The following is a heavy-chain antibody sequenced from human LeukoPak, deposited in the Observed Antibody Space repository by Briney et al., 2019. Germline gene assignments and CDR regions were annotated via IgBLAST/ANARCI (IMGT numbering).Heavy chain of an antibody. CDR2: IHSGGVT. CDR3: AGSSAYYPDAFDI. D-gene: IGHD3-22*01. CDR1: GFTVNRNY. Sequence: PGGSLRLSCAATGFTVNRNYMSWVRQAPGKGLGWVSVIHSGGVTYYADSVKGRFTISRDNSKNTLYLQMNSLRADDTAVYYCAGSSAYYPDAFDIWGQGTMVSVSS. J-gene: IGHJ3*02. V-gene: IGHV3-53*01.